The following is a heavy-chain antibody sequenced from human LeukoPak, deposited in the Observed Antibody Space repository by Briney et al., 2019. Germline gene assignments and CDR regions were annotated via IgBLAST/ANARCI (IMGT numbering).Heavy chain of an antibody. Sequence: GGSLRLCCAASGLTFRTYWMSWVRQAPGKGLEWVANINEDGSKKYYVGSVEGRFTISRDNAKNSVFLQMNSLRAEDTAMYYCASSSYSSSSSWGQGTLVTVSS. CDR3: ASSSYSSSSS. D-gene: IGHD6-6*01. CDR1: GLTFRTYW. J-gene: IGHJ5*02. V-gene: IGHV3-7*01. CDR2: INEDGSKK.